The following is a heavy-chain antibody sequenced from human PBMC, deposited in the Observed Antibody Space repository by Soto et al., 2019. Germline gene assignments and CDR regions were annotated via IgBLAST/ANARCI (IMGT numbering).Heavy chain of an antibody. CDR2: INGDGSSR. CDR3: ASDFDWNLDA. Sequence: VESGGGVFQSGGSLRLSCAASGFTASNFWMHWVRQAPGEGLVWVARINGDGSSRTYADSMKGRLTISRDNAKNMVFLDMKSLRGEDTAVYYCASDFDWNLDAWGRGTLVTVSS. J-gene: IGHJ2*01. D-gene: IGHD3-9*01. V-gene: IGHV3-74*03. CDR1: GFTASNFW.